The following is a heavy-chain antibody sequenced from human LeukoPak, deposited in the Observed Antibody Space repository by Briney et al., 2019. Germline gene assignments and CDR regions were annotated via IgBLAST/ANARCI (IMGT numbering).Heavy chain of an antibody. CDR2: INHSGST. V-gene: IGHV4-34*09. Sequence: SETLSLTCAVYGGSFSGYYWSWIRQPPGKGLEWIGEINHSGSTNYNPSLKSRVTISVDTSKNQFSLKLSSVTAADTAVYYCARFAEYDFWSGYPFDYWGQGTLVTVSS. J-gene: IGHJ4*02. D-gene: IGHD3-3*01. CDR1: GGSFSGYY. CDR3: ARFAEYDFWSGYPFDY.